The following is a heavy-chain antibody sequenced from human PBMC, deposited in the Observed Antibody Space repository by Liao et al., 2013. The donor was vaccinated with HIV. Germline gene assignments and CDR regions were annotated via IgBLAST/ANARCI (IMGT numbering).Heavy chain of an antibody. J-gene: IGHJ5*01. V-gene: IGHV4-39*07. CDR3: ARDASGLVGDPPGWFDS. Sequence: QLQLQESGPGLVKPSETLSLTCTVSGDSINSSNYFWGWIRQPPGKGLQWIGSINYSGTTYSDPSLKSRLTISIHASKNQLSLTLTSVTAADTAVYFCARDASGLVGDPPGWFDSWGQGILATVSS. CDR2: INYSGTT. CDR1: GDSINSSNYF. D-gene: IGHD3/OR15-3a*01.